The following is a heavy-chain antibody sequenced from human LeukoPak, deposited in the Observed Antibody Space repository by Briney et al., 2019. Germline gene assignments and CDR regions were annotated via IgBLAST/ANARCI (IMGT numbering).Heavy chain of an antibody. V-gene: IGHV1-69*06. CDR3: ASFMTTVFETGRLDGPDHEQDYYYYYMDV. Sequence: ASVKVSCKASGGTFSSYAISWVRQAPGQGLEWMGRIIPIFGTANYAQKFQGRVTITADKSTSTAYMELSSLRSEDTAVYYCASFMTTVFETGRLDGPDHEQDYYYYYMDVWGKGTTVTVSS. D-gene: IGHD4-17*01. CDR1: GGTFSSYA. CDR2: IIPIFGTA. J-gene: IGHJ6*03.